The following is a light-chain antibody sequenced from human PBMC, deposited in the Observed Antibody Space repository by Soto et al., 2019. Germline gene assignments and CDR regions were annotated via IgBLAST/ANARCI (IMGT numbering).Light chain of an antibody. V-gene: IGKV3-20*01. CDR2: GAS. J-gene: IGKJ3*01. CDR3: QQYGSSLFT. Sequence: EIVLTQSPATLSLSPGERATLSCRASQSVSSSYLAWYQQKPGQAPRLLIYGASSRATGIPDRFSGSGSGTEFTLTISRLEPEDFAVYYCQQYGSSLFTFGPGTKVDIK. CDR1: QSVSSSY.